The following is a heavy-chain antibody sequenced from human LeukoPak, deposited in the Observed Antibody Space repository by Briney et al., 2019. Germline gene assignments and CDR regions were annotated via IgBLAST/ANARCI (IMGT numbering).Heavy chain of an antibody. Sequence: GGSLRLSCAVSGFTFSSYWMSWVRQAPGKGLEWIAYISVRAGTIYYGDSAEGRFTISRDDARNSLYLQMNGLRVEDTAIYYCAKDFPHYYEVPHGMDVWGQGTTVTV. CDR3: AKDFPHYYEVPHGMDV. CDR1: GFTFSSYW. V-gene: IGHV3-48*04. D-gene: IGHD3-22*01. CDR2: ISVRAGTI. J-gene: IGHJ6*02.